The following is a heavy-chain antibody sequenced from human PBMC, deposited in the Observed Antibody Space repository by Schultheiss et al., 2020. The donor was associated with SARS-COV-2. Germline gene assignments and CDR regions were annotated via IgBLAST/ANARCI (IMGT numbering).Heavy chain of an antibody. CDR2: ISYDGSNK. CDR3: AREELRTSLLIDY. V-gene: IGHV3-30*03. D-gene: IGHD2-8*01. CDR1: GFTVSSNY. Sequence: GESLKISCAASGFTVSSNYMSWVRQAPGKGLEWVAVISYDGSNKYHADSVEGRFTISRDNAKNTLYLQMNSLRAEDTAVYYCAREELRTSLLIDYWGQGTLVTVSS. J-gene: IGHJ4*02.